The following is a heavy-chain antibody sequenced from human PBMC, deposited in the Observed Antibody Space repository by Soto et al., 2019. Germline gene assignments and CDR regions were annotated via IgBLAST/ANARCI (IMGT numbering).Heavy chain of an antibody. CDR2: INPTVGGT. V-gene: IGHV1-2*02. CDR1: GYTFSDYY. D-gene: IGHD3-16*01. CDR3: ARGGREVPRIPYDT. Sequence: QVQLVQSGAEVKKPGASVYVSCKASGYTFSDYYVHWVRQAPGQGLEWMGWINPTVGGTNYARKFQGRVTMTRDTSISTVYMKLTRLSPDDTAIYYCARGGREVPRIPYDTWGQGTRVTVSS. J-gene: IGHJ5*02.